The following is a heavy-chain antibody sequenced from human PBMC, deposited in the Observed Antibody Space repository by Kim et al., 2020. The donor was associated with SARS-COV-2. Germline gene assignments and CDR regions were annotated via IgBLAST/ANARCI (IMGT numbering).Heavy chain of an antibody. Sequence: GGSLRLSCAASGFTFSDYYMSWIRQAPGKGLEWVSYISSSGSTIYYADSVKGRFTISRDNAKNSLYLQMNSLRAEDTAVYYCARDRITIFGVVISGYGMDVWGQGTTGTVSS. CDR1: GFTFSDYY. CDR3: ARDRITIFGVVISGYGMDV. D-gene: IGHD3-3*01. J-gene: IGHJ6*02. CDR2: ISSSGSTI. V-gene: IGHV3-11*01.